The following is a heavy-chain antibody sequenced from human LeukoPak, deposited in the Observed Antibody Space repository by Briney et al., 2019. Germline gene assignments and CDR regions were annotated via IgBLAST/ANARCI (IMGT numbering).Heavy chain of an antibody. J-gene: IGHJ4*02. Sequence: SETLSLTCAVYGESITAYYWTWIRQPPGRRLEWIGEVRHSGSTNYNPTLKSRVTMSVDMSKNQFSLKLSSVTAADTAVYYCARDDCSGGSCYSNYWGQGTLVTVSS. CDR3: ARDDCSGGSCYSNY. CDR2: VRHSGST. V-gene: IGHV4-34*10. CDR1: GESITAYY. D-gene: IGHD2-15*01.